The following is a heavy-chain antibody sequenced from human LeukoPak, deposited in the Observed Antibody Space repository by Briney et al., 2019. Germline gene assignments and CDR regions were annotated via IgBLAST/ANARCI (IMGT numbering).Heavy chain of an antibody. CDR2: LYSVGTT. Sequence: GGSLRLSCAASRFTVSSNYMGWVRQAPQKGLEWVSVLYSVGTTYYPDSVKGRFTISRDNSKNTLYLQMNSLRDEDTAVYYCARAEIQLWPTYYYYGMDVWGQGTTVTVSS. D-gene: IGHD5-18*01. J-gene: IGHJ6*02. CDR1: RFTVSSNY. V-gene: IGHV3-66*01. CDR3: ARAEIQLWPTYYYYGMDV.